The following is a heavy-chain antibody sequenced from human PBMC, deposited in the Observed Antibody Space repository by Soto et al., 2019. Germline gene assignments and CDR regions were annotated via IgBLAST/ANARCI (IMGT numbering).Heavy chain of an antibody. J-gene: IGHJ4*02. CDR1: GGTFSSYA. CDR2: IIPIFGTA. V-gene: IGHV1-69*06. Sequence: SVKVSCKASGGTFSSYAISWVRQAPGQGLEWMGGIIPIFGTANYAQKFQGRVTITADKSTSTAYMELSSLRSEDTAVYYCARGGDYRLFYFDYWGQGTLVTVSS. CDR3: ARGGDYRLFYFDY. D-gene: IGHD2-21*02.